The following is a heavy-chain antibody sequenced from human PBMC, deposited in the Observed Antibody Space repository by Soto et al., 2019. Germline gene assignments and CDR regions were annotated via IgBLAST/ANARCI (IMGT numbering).Heavy chain of an antibody. CDR2: INHTGST. CDR3: ARGRNYASGSYASPGMDV. V-gene: IGHV4-34*02. J-gene: IGHJ6*02. CDR1: GGSFSGYF. D-gene: IGHD3-10*01. Sequence: QVQLQQWGARLLKPSETLSLTCIVSGGSFSGYFWTWIRQSPGKGLEWIGEINHTGSTNFNPSLKSRVTISGDAAKKQVSLNLTSVTAADSGVYYCARGRNYASGSYASPGMDVWGQGTTVTVSS.